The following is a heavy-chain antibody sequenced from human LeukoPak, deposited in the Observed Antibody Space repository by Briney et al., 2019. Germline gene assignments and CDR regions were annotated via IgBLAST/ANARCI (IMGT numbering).Heavy chain of an antibody. D-gene: IGHD1-26*01. V-gene: IGHV3-21*01. CDR2: MSSSSGLI. Sequence: GGSLRLSCAASGFTFSRYSVNRVRQAPGKGLEWVSSMSSSSGLIYYGDSVKGRFTVSRDNAKRSLYLQMNSLRADDTAVYYCAREFDGSASGAGYWGQGTLVTVSS. J-gene: IGHJ4*02. CDR1: GFTFSRYS. CDR3: AREFDGSASGAGY.